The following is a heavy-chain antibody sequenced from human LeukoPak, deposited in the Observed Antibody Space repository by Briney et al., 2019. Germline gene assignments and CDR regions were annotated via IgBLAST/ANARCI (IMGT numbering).Heavy chain of an antibody. V-gene: IGHV3-30*18. D-gene: IGHD6-13*01. CDR3: AKDGAGSWFGEAT. CDR1: GFTFSSFG. Sequence: GGSLRLSCAVSGFTFSSFGMQWVRQAPGKGLEWVALISYDGSDKHYADSVKGRFTISRDNSKNTLYLQMNGLRPEDTAVYYCAKDGAGSWFGEATWGQGTLVTVSS. J-gene: IGHJ5*02. CDR2: ISYDGSDK.